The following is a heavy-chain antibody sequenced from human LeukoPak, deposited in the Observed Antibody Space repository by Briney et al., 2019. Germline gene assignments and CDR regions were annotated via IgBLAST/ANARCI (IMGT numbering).Heavy chain of an antibody. Sequence: GGSLRLSCAASGFTFSSYWMSWVRQAPGKGLEWVANIKQDGSEKYYVDSVKGRFTISRDNAKNSLYLQMNSLRAEDTAVYYCARVASSSWYSLFDPWGQGTLVTVSS. CDR1: GFTFSSYW. D-gene: IGHD6-13*01. CDR2: IKQDGSEK. CDR3: ARVASSSWYSLFDP. V-gene: IGHV3-7*01. J-gene: IGHJ5*02.